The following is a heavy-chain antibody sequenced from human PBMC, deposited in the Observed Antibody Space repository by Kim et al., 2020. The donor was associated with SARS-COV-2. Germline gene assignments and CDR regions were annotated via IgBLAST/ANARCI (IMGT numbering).Heavy chain of an antibody. J-gene: IGHJ4*02. CDR2: ISGSGGDT. CDR1: GIIFSSYA. Sequence: GGSLRLSCAASGIIFSSYAVSWVRQAPGKGLEWVSGISGSGGDTYYADSVKGRFTISRDKSKNTVYLQMNTLRAEDTAIYYCAKHKSSILYYVAYWGQGTLVTGTS. D-gene: IGHD6-6*01. CDR3: AKHKSSILYYVAY. V-gene: IGHV3-23*01.